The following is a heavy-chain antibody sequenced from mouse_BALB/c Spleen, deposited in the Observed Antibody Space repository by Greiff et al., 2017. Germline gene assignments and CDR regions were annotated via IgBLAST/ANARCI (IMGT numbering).Heavy chain of an antibody. Sequence: VQLQQSGAELVRPGTSVKVSCKASGYAFTNYLIEWVKQRPGQGLEWIGVINPGSGGTNYNEKFKGKATLTADKSSSTAYMQLSSLTSDDSAVYFCARGPDYWGQGTTLTVSS. CDR1: GYAFTNYL. CDR3: ARGPDY. CDR2: INPGSGGT. V-gene: IGHV1-54*01. J-gene: IGHJ2*01.